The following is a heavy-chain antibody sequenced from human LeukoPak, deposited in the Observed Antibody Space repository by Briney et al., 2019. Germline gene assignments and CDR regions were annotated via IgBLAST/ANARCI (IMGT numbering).Heavy chain of an antibody. CDR1: GFTFSSYG. J-gene: IGHJ4*02. V-gene: IGHV3-30*02. CDR2: IRYDGSNK. D-gene: IGHD6-19*01. CDR3: AKSPVPYSSGWYALDY. Sequence: TGGSLRLSCAASGFTFSSYGMHWVRQAPGKGREWVAFIRYDGSNKYYADSVKGRFTISRDNSKNTLYLQMNSLRAEDTAVYYCAKSPVPYSSGWYALDYWGQGTLVTVSS.